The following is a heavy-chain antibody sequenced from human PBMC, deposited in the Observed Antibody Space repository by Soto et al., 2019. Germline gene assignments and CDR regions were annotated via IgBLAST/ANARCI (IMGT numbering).Heavy chain of an antibody. V-gene: IGHV3-30*18. CDR3: AKEPEWLFTLRFDY. CDR1: GFTFSSYG. D-gene: IGHD3-3*01. CDR2: ISYDGSNK. J-gene: IGHJ4*02. Sequence: GGSLRLSCAASGFTFSSYGMHWVRQAPGKGLEWVAVISYDGSNKYYADSVKGRFTISRDNSKNTLYLQMNSLRAEDTAVYYCAKEPEWLFTLRFDYWGQGTLVTVSS.